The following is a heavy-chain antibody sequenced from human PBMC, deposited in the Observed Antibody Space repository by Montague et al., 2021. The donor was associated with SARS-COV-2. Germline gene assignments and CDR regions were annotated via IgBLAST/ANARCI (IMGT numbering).Heavy chain of an antibody. V-gene: IGHV4-4*09. CDR2: IDNSGST. J-gene: IGHJ6*02. CDR1: GDSIRKSH. Sequence: SETLSLTCTVSGDSIRKSHWSWIRQPPGKGLEWIGYIDNSGSTNYNPALESQVTPTVSASNNQFYLTLRSVTAADAAVYYCARLTGSRVYYYHYGLDVWGQGTTVTVSS. CDR3: ARLTGSRVYYYHYGLDV. D-gene: IGHD1-20*01.